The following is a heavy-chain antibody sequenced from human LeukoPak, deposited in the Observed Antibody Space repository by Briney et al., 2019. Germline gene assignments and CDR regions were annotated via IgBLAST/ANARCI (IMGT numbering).Heavy chain of an antibody. D-gene: IGHD3-3*01. V-gene: IGHV4-34*01. CDR3: ARYTIFGVARNWFDP. CDR1: GGSFSGYY. Sequence: SETLSLTCAVYGGSFSGYYWSWIRQPPGKGLEWIGEINHSGSTNYNPSLKSRVTISVDTSKNQFSLKLSSVTAADTAVYYCARYTIFGVARNWFDPWGQGTLVTVSS. CDR2: INHSGST. J-gene: IGHJ5*02.